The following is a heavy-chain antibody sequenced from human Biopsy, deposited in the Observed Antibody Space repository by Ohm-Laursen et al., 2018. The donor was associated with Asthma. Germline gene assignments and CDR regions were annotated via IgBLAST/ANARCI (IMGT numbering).Heavy chain of an antibody. J-gene: IGHJ3*02. D-gene: IGHD3-9*01. CDR1: GYTFKSYG. CDR3: ARTYYDFLTGQVNDAFAM. CDR2: ISGFNGYT. Sequence: GSSVKVSCKASGYTFKSYGVSWVRLAPGQGLEWMGWISGFNGYTNYAHKFQGRVTMTIETSSTTAYMEVRSLTSDDTAVYYCARTYYDFLTGQVNDAFAMWGQGTMVTVSS. V-gene: IGHV1-18*01.